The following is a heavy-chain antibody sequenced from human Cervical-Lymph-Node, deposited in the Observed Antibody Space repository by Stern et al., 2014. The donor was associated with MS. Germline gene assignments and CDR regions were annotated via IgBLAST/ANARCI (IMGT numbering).Heavy chain of an antibody. V-gene: IGHV4-31*03. D-gene: IGHD1-1*01. CDR1: GVSINHGGYY. CDR3: AREGLQASFDY. J-gene: IGHJ4*02. CDR2: IQHSGVV. Sequence: QLQLQESGPGLVKPSQTLSLTCNVSGVSINHGGYYWSWIRQHPGKGLEWIGYIQHSGVVYSNPSLASRIVITLDASENQFSLKLSSVTVADTAVYYCAREGLQASFDYWGQGTLVIVSS.